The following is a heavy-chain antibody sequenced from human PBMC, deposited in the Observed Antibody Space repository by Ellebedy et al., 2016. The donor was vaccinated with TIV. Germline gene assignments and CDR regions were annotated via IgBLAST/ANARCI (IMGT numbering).Heavy chain of an antibody. CDR2: IKSDGSST. Sequence: GGSLRLSXAASGFIFSDYWMHWVRQAPGKGLVWVSRIKSDGSSTTYADSVKGRFTISRDNAKNTLYLQMNSLRAEDTAAYYCARDPGELLPGLADYWGQGTLVTVSS. J-gene: IGHJ4*02. V-gene: IGHV3-74*01. CDR1: GFIFSDYW. D-gene: IGHD1-26*01. CDR3: ARDPGELLPGLADY.